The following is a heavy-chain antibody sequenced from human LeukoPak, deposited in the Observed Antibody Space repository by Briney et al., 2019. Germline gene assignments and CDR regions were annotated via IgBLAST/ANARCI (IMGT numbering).Heavy chain of an antibody. D-gene: IGHD5-12*01. CDR2: ISYDGSNK. V-gene: IGHV3-30*18. J-gene: IGHJ4*02. Sequence: HPGGSLRLSCAASGFTFDDYDMSWVRQVPGKGLEWVAVISYDGSNKYYADSVKGRFTISRDNSRNTLYLQMNSLRAEDTAVYYCAKGQWLREIEHRAHFDYWGQGTLVTVSS. CDR3: AKGQWLREIEHRAHFDY. CDR1: GFTFDDYD.